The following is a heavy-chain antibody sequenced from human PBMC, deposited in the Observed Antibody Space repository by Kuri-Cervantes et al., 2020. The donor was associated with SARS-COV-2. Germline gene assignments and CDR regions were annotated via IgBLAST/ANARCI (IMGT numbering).Heavy chain of an antibody. J-gene: IGHJ3*02. CDR1: GGTFSNYA. CDR3: SRERDYYGSGYI. D-gene: IGHD3-10*01. Sequence: SVKVSCKASGGTFSNYALSWVRQAPGQGLEWMGGIIPIFGTANYAQKFQVRVTITMDESTSTAYMELSSLRYEDTTVYYCSRERDYYGSGYIWGQGTTVTVSS. CDR2: IIPIFGTA. V-gene: IGHV1-69*05.